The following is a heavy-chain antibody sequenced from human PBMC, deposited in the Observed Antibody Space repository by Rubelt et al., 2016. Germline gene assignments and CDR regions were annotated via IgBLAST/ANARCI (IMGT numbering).Heavy chain of an antibody. J-gene: IGHJ3*02. D-gene: IGHD4-17*01. CDR1: GGSISSGGYS. CDR2: IYHSGST. V-gene: IGHV4-30-2*01. CDR3: ARTDYGDYGSAFDI. Sequence: QLQLQESGSGLVKPSQTLSLTCAVSGGSISSGGYSWSWIRQPPGKGLEWIGYIYHSGSTYYNPSLKSRVTISVDRSKNQFSLKLSSVTAADTAGYYCARTDYGDYGSAFDIWGQGTMVTVSS.